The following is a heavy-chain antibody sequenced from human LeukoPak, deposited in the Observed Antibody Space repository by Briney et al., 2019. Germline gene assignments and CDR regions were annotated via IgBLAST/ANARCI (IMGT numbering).Heavy chain of an antibody. CDR2: INAGNGNT. J-gene: IGHJ3*02. CDR3: ARIKKAAAGNTGSDAFDI. D-gene: IGHD6-13*01. CDR1: GYTFTSYA. V-gene: IGHV1-3*01. Sequence: ASVKVSCKASGYTFTSYAMHWVRQAPGQRLEWMGWINAGNGNTKYSQKFQGRVTITRDISASTAYMELSSLRSEDTAVYYCARIKKAAAGNTGSDAFDIWGQGTMVTVSS.